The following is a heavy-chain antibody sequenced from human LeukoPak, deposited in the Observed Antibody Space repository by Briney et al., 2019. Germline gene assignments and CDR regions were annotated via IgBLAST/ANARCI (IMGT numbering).Heavy chain of an antibody. V-gene: IGHV7-4-1*02. CDR3: ARGLAAQKIWWFDP. D-gene: IGHD6-13*01. CDR1: GYTFTSYA. CDR2: INTNTGNP. J-gene: IGHJ5*02. Sequence: GASVKVSCKASGYTFTSYAMNWVRQAPGQGLEWMGWINTNTGNPTYAQGFTGRFVFSLDTSVSTAYLQISSLKAEDTAVYYCARGLAAQKIWWFDPWGQGTLVTVSS.